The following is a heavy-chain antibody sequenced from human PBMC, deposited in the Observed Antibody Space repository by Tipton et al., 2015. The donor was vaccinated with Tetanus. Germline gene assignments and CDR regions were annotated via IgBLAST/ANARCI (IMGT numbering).Heavy chain of an antibody. D-gene: IGHD4-17*01. CDR2: VYSTATT. CDR1: GGSISSGDYY. CDR3: ARGEAYGDYPAMYFFDN. V-gene: IGHV4-30-4*01. J-gene: IGHJ4*02. Sequence: TLSLTCVVSGGSISSGDYYWSWIRRPPGKGPEWIGYVYSTATTYYNPSLKSRVTISVDTSKNQFSLKLTSVTAADTAVYYCARGEAYGDYPAMYFFDNWGQGTLVTVSS.